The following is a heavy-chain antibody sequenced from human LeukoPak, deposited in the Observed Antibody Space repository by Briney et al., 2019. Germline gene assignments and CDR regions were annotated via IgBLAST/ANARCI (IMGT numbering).Heavy chain of an antibody. V-gene: IGHV3-21*01. CDR1: GFTFSSYS. Sequence: GGSLRLSCAASGFTFSSYSMNWVRQATGKGLEWVSSISSSSSYIYYADSVKGRFTISRDNAKNSLYLQMNSLRAEDTAVYYCARVGRWLQLDYWGQGTLVTVSS. D-gene: IGHD5-24*01. CDR3: ARVGRWLQLDY. J-gene: IGHJ4*02. CDR2: ISSSSSYI.